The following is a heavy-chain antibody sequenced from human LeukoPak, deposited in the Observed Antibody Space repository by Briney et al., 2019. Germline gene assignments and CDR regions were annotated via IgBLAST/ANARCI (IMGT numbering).Heavy chain of an antibody. CDR1: GGTFSSYA. V-gene: IGHV1-69*04. CDR2: IIPILGIA. CDR3: ASMVRGVKAPYWYFDL. Sequence: SVKVSCKASGGTFSSYAISWVRQAPGQGLEWMGRIIPILGIANYAQKFQGRVTISADKSTSTAYMELSSLRSEDTAVYYCASMVRGVKAPYWYFDLWGRGTLVTVSS. D-gene: IGHD3-10*01. J-gene: IGHJ2*01.